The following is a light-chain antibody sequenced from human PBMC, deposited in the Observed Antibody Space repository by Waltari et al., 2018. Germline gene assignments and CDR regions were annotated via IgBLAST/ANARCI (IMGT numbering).Light chain of an antibody. Sequence: QPVVTQEPSLTVSPGGTVTLPCASSPGPVTSGYFPHWFQQKPGQAPRILIYSTNNKHSWTPARFSGSLLGGKAALTLSDVQPEDEAEYYCLLYHGATQEGVFGSGTKVTVL. CDR2: STN. V-gene: IGLV7-43*01. CDR3: LLYHGATQEGV. J-gene: IGLJ1*01. CDR1: PGPVTSGYF.